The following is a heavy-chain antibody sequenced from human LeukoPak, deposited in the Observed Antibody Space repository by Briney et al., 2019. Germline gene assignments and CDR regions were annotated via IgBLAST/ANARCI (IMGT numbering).Heavy chain of an antibody. J-gene: IGHJ4*02. CDR3: ARGDYGDFFDY. Sequence: SETLSLTCTVSGGSISSYYWSWIRQPPGKGLEWIGYIYYSGSTSYNPSLKSRVTISVDTSKNQFSLKLSSVTAADTAVYYCARGDYGDFFDYWGQGTLVTVSS. CDR1: GGSISSYY. CDR2: IYYSGST. D-gene: IGHD4-17*01. V-gene: IGHV4-59*01.